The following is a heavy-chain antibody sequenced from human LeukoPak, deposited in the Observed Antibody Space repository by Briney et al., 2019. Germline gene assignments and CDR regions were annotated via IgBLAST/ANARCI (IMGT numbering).Heavy chain of an antibody. CDR2: ISGSGGST. D-gene: IGHD3-16*02. CDR1: GFTFSSDA. CDR3: AKDRSVWGSYRFFDY. V-gene: IGHV3-23*01. J-gene: IGHJ4*02. Sequence: GGSLRLSCAASGFTFSSDAMSWVRQAPGKGLEWVSAISGSGGSTYYADSVKGRFTISRDNSKNTLYLQMNSLRAEDTAVYYCAKDRSVWGSYRFFDYWGQGTLVTVSS.